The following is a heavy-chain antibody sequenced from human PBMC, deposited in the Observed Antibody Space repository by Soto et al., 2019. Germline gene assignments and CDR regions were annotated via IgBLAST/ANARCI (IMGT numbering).Heavy chain of an antibody. D-gene: IGHD2-15*01. CDR2: IYSGGST. CDR3: ARGNDDCSGGSCETNYYYYYYMDV. J-gene: IGHJ6*03. Sequence: GGSLRLSCAASGFTVSSNYMSWVRQAPGKGLEWVSVIYSGGSTYYADSVKGRFTISRHNSKNTLYLQMNSLRAEDTAVYYCARGNDDCSGGSCETNYYYYYYMDVWGKGTTVTVSS. V-gene: IGHV3-53*04. CDR1: GFTVSSNY.